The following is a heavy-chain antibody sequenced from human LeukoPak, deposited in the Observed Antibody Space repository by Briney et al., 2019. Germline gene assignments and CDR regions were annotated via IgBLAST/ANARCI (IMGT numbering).Heavy chain of an antibody. CDR1: GFTFSSYA. D-gene: IGHD6-13*01. CDR3: AKVTLIAAAGYFDY. V-gene: IGHV3-23*01. CDR2: ISGSGGST. Sequence: GGSLRLSCAASGFTFSSYAMSWVRQAPGKGLGWVSAISGSGGSTYYADSVKGRFTISRDNSKNTLYLQMDSLRAEDTAVYYCAKVTLIAAAGYFDYWGQGTLVTVSS. J-gene: IGHJ4*02.